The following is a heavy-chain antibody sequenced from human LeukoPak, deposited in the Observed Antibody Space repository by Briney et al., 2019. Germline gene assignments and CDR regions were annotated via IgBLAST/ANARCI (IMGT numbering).Heavy chain of an antibody. CDR1: GGSMSSYY. J-gene: IGHJ4*02. V-gene: IGHV4-4*08. CDR2: IYTSGST. Sequence: SETLSLTCTVSGGSMSSYYWGWIRQPPGKGLEWIGRIYTSGSTNYNPSLKSRVTISVDTSKNQFSLKLSSVTAADTAVYYCARDTGYYDSSGYYYSFDYWGQGTLVTVSS. CDR3: ARDTGYYDSSGYYYSFDY. D-gene: IGHD3-22*01.